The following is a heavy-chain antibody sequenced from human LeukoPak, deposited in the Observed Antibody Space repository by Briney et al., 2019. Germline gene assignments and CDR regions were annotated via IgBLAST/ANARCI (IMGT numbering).Heavy chain of an antibody. CDR2: VYYIGST. D-gene: IGHD1-1*01. J-gene: IGHJ3*02. Sequence: SETLSLTCTVSGVSISGYFWSWIRQSPGKGLEWIGYVYYIGSTKYNPSLKSRVTISVDTPKNQFSLKVKSVTAADTAVYYCARLNQLERFDAFDIWGQGTMVTVSS. CDR1: GVSISGYF. CDR3: ARLNQLERFDAFDI. V-gene: IGHV4-59*08.